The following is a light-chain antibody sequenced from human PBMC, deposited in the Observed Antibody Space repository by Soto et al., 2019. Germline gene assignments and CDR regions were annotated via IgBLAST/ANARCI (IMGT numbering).Light chain of an antibody. Sequence: DIQMTQSPASLSSSVGYRFTSTCRASQGISNYLAWYQQKPGKVPKLLIYAASTLQSGVPSRFSGSGSGTDFTLTISSLQPEDVATYYCQKYNSAPWTFGQGTKVDI. CDR1: QGISNY. V-gene: IGKV1-27*01. CDR2: AAS. CDR3: QKYNSAPWT. J-gene: IGKJ1*01.